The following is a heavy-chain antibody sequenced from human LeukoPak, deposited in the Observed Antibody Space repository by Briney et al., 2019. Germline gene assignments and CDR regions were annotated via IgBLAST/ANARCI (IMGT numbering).Heavy chain of an antibody. Sequence: SETLSLTCTVSGGSISSYYWSWIRQPPGKGLEWIGYIYYSGSTNYNPSLKSRVTISVDTSKNQFSLKLSSVTAADTAVYYCARRGAARRYDGLDVWGQGTTVTVSS. J-gene: IGHJ6*02. CDR3: ARRGAARRYDGLDV. CDR1: GGSISSYY. D-gene: IGHD6-6*01. V-gene: IGHV4-59*01. CDR2: IYYSGST.